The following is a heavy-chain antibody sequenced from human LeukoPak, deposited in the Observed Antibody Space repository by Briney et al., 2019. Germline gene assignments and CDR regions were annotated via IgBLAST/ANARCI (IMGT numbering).Heavy chain of an antibody. CDR2: INPNSGGT. V-gene: IGHV1-2*02. CDR3: ASNGVVAATPFDY. J-gene: IGHJ4*02. CDR1: GYTFTGYY. D-gene: IGHD2-15*01. Sequence: GASVKVSCKASGYTFTGYYMHWVRQAPGQGLEWMGWINPNSGGTNYAQKFQGRVTMTRDMSISTAYMELSRLRSDDTVVYYCASNGVVAATPFDYWGQGTLVTVSS.